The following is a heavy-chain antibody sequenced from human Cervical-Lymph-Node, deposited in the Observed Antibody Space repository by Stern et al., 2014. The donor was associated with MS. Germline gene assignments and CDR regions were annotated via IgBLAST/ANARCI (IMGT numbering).Heavy chain of an antibody. Sequence: QVQLVESGAEVKKPGASVKVSCKASGYTFTSYAIHWVRQAPGLGLEWMGLVSPKTGNTRYAQSFEGRVTVTRDTSTTTVYMELSSLRSEDSAVYYCTLVSVVAGASDGFDPWGQGTRVTVSS. D-gene: IGHD4/OR15-4a*01. V-gene: IGHV1-46*01. CDR3: TLVSVVAGASDGFDP. CDR1: GYTFTSYA. CDR2: VSPKTGNT. J-gene: IGHJ5*02.